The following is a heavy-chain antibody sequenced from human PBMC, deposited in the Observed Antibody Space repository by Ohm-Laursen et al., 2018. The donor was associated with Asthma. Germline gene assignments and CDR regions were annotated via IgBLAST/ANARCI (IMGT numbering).Heavy chain of an antibody. CDR2: ISTASSFI. CDR3: GRGLRNSGSDNY. J-gene: IGHJ4*02. V-gene: IGHV3-21*01. Sequence: SLRLSCTASGYTFSRYSIHWVRQIPGKGLEWVASISTASSFIYYADSVKGRFTISRDNAKNSLYLQMNSLRAEDTAVYYCGRGLRNSGSDNYWGQGTLVTVSS. D-gene: IGHD5-12*01. CDR1: GYTFSRYS.